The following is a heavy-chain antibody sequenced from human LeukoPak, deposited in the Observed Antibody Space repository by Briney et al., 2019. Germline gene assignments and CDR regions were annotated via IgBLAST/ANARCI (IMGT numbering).Heavy chain of an antibody. CDR3: VRSLPGTLLRGYGMDV. CDR2: IFPRDSDV. Sequence: GESLTISCKTSGYTFTSYCIGWVRQTPGKGLECMGVIFPRDSDVGYSPSFQGQVTISADKSTNAAYLHWGSLKASDSAIYYCVRSLPGTLLRGYGMDVWGPGTTVTVS. J-gene: IGHJ6*02. CDR1: GYTFTSYC. D-gene: IGHD3-10*01. V-gene: IGHV5-51*01.